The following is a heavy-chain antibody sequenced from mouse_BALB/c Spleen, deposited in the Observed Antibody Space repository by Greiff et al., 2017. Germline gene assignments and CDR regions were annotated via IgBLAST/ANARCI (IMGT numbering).Heavy chain of an antibody. Sequence: EVQVVESGGGLVQPGGSMKLSCVASGFTFSNYWMNWVRQSPEKGLEWVAEIRLKSNNYATHYAESVKGRFTISRDDSKSSVYLQMNNLRAEDTGIYYCTRESYGNYGRAMDDWGQGTSVTVAS. CDR1: GFTFSNYW. J-gene: IGHJ4*01. D-gene: IGHD2-1*01. CDR3: TRESYGNYGRAMDD. V-gene: IGHV6-6*02. CDR2: IRLKSNNYAT.